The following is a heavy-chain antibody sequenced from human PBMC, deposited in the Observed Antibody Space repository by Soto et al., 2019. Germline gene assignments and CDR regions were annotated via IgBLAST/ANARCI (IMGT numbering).Heavy chain of an antibody. CDR3: ATLSMVRGPFFDY. Sequence: ASVKVSCKASGGTFSSYTISWVRQAPGQGLEWMGRIIPILGIANYAQKFQGRVTITADKSTSTAYMELSSLRSEDTAVYYCATLSMVRGPFFDYWGQGTLVTVSS. V-gene: IGHV1-69*02. CDR2: IIPILGIA. CDR1: GGTFSSYT. J-gene: IGHJ4*02. D-gene: IGHD3-10*01.